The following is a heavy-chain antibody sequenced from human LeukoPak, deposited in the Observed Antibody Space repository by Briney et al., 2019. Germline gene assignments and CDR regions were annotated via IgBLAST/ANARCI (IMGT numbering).Heavy chain of an antibody. CDR2: ISYDGSNK. V-gene: IGHV3-30-3*01. Sequence: GGSLRLSCAASGFTFSSYAMHWVRQAPGKGLEWVAVISYDGSNKYYADSVKGRFTIPRDNSKNTLYLQMNSLRAEDTAVYYCARDFSGSYEAWFDPWGQGTLVTVSS. D-gene: IGHD3-10*01. J-gene: IGHJ5*02. CDR3: ARDFSGSYEAWFDP. CDR1: GFTFSSYA.